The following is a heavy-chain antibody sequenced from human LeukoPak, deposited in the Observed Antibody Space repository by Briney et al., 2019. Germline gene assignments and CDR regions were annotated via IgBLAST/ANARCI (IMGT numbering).Heavy chain of an antibody. J-gene: IGHJ6*03. CDR2: IYYSGST. CDR1: GGSISSSSYY. Sequence: SETLSLTCTVSGGSISSSSYYWGWIRQPPGKGLEWIGSIYYSGSTYYNPSLKSRVTISVDTSKNQFSLKLSSVTAADTAVYYCARSLEYSSSSYYYYYMDVWGKGTTVTVSS. CDR3: ARSLEYSSSSYYYYYMDV. D-gene: IGHD6-6*01. V-gene: IGHV4-39*07.